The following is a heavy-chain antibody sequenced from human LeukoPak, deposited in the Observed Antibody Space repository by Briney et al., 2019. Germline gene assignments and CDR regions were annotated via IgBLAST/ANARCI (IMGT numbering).Heavy chain of an antibody. D-gene: IGHD2-21*01. CDR2: IYYSGST. J-gene: IGHJ1*01. Sequence: PSETLSLTCTVSGGSISSSSYYWGWIRQPPGKGLEWIGSIYYSGSTYYNPSLKSRVTISVDTSKNQFSLKLSSVTAADTAVYYCARKQHIVVVEHWGQGTLVTVSS. CDR1: GGSISSSSYY. V-gene: IGHV4-39*07. CDR3: ARKQHIVVVEH.